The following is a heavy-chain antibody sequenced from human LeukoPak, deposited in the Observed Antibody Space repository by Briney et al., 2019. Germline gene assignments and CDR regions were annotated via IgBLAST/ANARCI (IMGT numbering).Heavy chain of an antibody. CDR2: ISSSGSTI. D-gene: IGHD2-21*01. Sequence: GGSLRLSCAASGFTFSSYEMNWVRQAPGKGLEWVSYISSSGSTIYYADSVKGRFTISRDNAKNSLYLQMNSLRAEDTAVYYCASRLFRTTNFDYWGQGTLVTVSS. V-gene: IGHV3-48*03. CDR3: ASRLFRTTNFDY. J-gene: IGHJ4*02. CDR1: GFTFSSYE.